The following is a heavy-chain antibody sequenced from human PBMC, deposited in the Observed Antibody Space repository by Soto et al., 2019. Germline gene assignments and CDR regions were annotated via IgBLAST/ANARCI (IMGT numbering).Heavy chain of an antibody. CDR3: AREAAMASFYYYGMDV. V-gene: IGHV1-8*01. CDR1: GYTFTSYD. J-gene: IGHJ6*02. CDR2: MNPNSGNT. D-gene: IGHD5-18*01. Sequence: QVQLVQSGAEVKKPGASVKVSCKASGYTFTSYDINWVRQATGQGLEWMGWMNPNSGNTGYAQKFQGRVTTTRNTSISTAYMELSSLRSEDTAVYYCAREAAMASFYYYGMDVWGQGTTVTVSS.